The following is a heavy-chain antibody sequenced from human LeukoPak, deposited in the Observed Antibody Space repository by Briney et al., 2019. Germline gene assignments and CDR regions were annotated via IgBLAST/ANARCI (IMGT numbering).Heavy chain of an antibody. J-gene: IGHJ6*03. CDR1: GFTFSSYG. CDR2: IKQDGSEK. D-gene: IGHD6-13*01. V-gene: IGHV3-7*01. Sequence: PGGSLRLSCAASGFTFSSYGMHWVRQAPGKGLEWVANIKQDGSEKYYVDPVKGRFTISRDNAKNSLYLQMNSLRAEDTAVYYCARDRESSSWYVGHYYYYMDVWGKGTTVTVSS. CDR3: ARDRESSSWYVGHYYYYMDV.